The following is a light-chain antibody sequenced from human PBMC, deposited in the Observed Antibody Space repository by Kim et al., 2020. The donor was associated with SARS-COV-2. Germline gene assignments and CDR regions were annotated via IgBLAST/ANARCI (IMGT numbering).Light chain of an antibody. V-gene: IGKV2D-29*01. CDR3: MQNKQFPT. CDR2: EVS. CDR1: QSLVRSDGMTY. Sequence: IVMTQTPVSLSVTSGQPASMSCKSSQSLVRSDGMTYLYWYVQKTGQTPQLLIHEVSNRFSGVPDRFSGSGSGTDFTLKISRVEAEDVGIYFCMQNKQFPTFGQGTKLEI. J-gene: IGKJ2*01.